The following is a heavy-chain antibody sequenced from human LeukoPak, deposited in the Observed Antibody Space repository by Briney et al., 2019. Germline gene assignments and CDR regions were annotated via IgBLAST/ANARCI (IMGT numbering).Heavy chain of an antibody. CDR2: IYYSGST. J-gene: IGHJ6*03. CDR1: GGSISSYY. V-gene: IGHV4-59*01. D-gene: IGHD3-10*01. CDR3: ARSSMVRGVISPYYYYMDV. Sequence: SETLSLTCTVSGGSISSYYWSWIRQPPGKGLEWIGYIYYSGSTNYNPSLKSRVTISVDTSKNQFSLKLSSVTAADTAVYYCARSSMVRGVISPYYYYMDVWGKGTTVTISS.